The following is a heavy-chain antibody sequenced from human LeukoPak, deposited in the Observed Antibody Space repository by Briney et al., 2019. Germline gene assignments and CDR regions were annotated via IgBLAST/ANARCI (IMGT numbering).Heavy chain of an antibody. CDR2: ISGSGGST. CDR3: SKDVVTAAI. D-gene: IGHD4-23*01. J-gene: IGHJ4*02. V-gene: IGHV3-23*01. CDR1: GFTFGSYT. Sequence: GGSLRLSCAASGFTFGSYTTSWVRQTPGKGLEWVSTISGSGGSTYLADSVKGRFTISRDNSKNTLYLQMNSLRGEDTAVYYCSKDVVTAAIWGQGTLVTVSS.